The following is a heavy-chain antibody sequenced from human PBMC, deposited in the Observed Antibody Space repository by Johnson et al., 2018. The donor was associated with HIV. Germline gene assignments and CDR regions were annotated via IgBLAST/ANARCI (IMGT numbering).Heavy chain of an antibody. CDR1: GFTFSNYG. CDR3: ARGGVVTAIPHAFDI. J-gene: IGHJ3*02. V-gene: IGHV3-30*03. D-gene: IGHD2-21*02. Sequence: QVQLVESGGGVVQPGRSLRLSCVASGFTFSNYGMHWVRQAPGKGLEWVAVISYDGSNKYYADSVKGRFTISRDNSKNTLYLQMNSLRAEDTAVYYCARGGVVTAIPHAFDIWGQGTMVTVSS. CDR2: ISYDGSNK.